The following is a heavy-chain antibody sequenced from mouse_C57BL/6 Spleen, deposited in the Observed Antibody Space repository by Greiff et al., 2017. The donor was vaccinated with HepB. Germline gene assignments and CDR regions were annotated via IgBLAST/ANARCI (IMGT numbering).Heavy chain of an antibody. CDR1: GFTFTDYY. Sequence: EVKVVESGGGLVQPGGSLSLSCAASGFTFTDYYMSWVRQPPGKALEWLGFIRNKANGYTTEYSASVKGRFTISRDNSQSILYLQINALRAEDSATYYCARYDYDAMDYWGQGTSVTVSS. CDR2: IRNKANGYTT. V-gene: IGHV7-3*01. CDR3: ARYDYDAMDY. J-gene: IGHJ4*01.